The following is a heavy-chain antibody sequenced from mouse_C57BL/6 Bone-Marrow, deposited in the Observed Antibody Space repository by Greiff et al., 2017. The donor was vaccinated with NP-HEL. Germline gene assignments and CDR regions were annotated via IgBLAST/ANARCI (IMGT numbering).Heavy chain of an antibody. J-gene: IGHJ4*01. CDR2: ISYDGSN. Sequence: EVQLVESGPGLVKPSQSLSLTCSVTGYSITSGYYWNWIRQFPGNKLEWMGYISYDGSNNYNPSLKNRISITRDTSKNQFFLKLNSVTTEDTATYYCAREAQATYYYAMDYWGQGTSVTVSS. CDR3: AREAQATYYYAMDY. CDR1: GYSITSGYY. V-gene: IGHV3-6*01. D-gene: IGHD3-2*02.